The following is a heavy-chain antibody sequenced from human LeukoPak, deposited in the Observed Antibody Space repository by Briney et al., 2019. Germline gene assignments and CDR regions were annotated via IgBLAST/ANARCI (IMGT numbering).Heavy chain of an antibody. CDR3: GRKTGVTGEAFDC. J-gene: IGHJ4*02. Sequence: GGSLRLSCAASGFTFSSYAMHWVRQAPGKGLEWVANIKVDGSEKYYLDSVKGRFTISRDNAKNSVYLQMNSLRTEDTAVYYCGRKTGVTGEAFDCWGQGTLVTVSS. D-gene: IGHD7-27*01. CDR2: IKVDGSEK. V-gene: IGHV3-7*03. CDR1: GFTFSSYA.